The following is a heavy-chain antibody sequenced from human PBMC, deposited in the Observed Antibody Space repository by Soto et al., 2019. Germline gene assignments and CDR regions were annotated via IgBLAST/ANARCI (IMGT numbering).Heavy chain of an antibody. CDR1: GASTSYGGFS. J-gene: IGHJ4*02. D-gene: IGHD5-12*01. CDR2: ISHLENT. CDR3: VRGGGYDPFDY. Sequence: PSETLSLTCTVSGASTSYGGFSWSWMRQSPGKGLEWIGYISHLENTYFHPSFKSRLTMSIDRSRNQFSLNLSSVTAADRAVYYCVRGGGYDPFDYWGQGVLVTVSS. V-gene: IGHV4-30-2*06.